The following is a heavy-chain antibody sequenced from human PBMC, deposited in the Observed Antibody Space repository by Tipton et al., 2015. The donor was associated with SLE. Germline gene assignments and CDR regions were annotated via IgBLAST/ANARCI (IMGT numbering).Heavy chain of an antibody. J-gene: IGHJ2*01. V-gene: IGHV4-4*07. CDR2: IYTSGAT. CDR1: GGSISSHH. CDR3: ATDPGDWYFDL. Sequence: TLSLTCTVSGGSISSHHWSWIRQPPGKGLEWIGRIYTSGATNYSPSFESRVTISFDMSKNQVSLKLSSVTAADTAVYYCATDPGDWYFDLWGRGTLVTVSS.